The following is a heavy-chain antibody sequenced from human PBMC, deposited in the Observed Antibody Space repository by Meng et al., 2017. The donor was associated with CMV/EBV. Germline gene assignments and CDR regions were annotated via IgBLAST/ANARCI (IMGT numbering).Heavy chain of an antibody. CDR3: AERGGRY. V-gene: IGHV4-59*11. CDR2: IYYTGRC. Sequence: QQSGPGLFTPSETSSRTCTGLVVSSRTHCWCLDRHTLGNGLEWIASIYYTGRCNYSPSLKSRLTISVATSDSQWSLKLSSVTPANTSMYYCAERGGRYWGQGILVTVSS. J-gene: IGHJ4*02. CDR1: VVSSRTHC. D-gene: IGHD1-1*01.